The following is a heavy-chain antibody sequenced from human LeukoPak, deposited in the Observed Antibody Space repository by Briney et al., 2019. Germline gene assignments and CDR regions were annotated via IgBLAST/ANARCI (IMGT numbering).Heavy chain of an antibody. J-gene: IGHJ3*02. D-gene: IGHD1-26*01. CDR3: ARGGSYYRVEAFDI. V-gene: IGHV3-30-3*01. CDR2: ISYDGSNK. Sequence: PGRSLRLSCAASGFTFSSYAMHWVRQAPGKGLEWGAVISYDGSNKYYADSVKGRFTISRDNSKNTLYLQMNSLRAEDTAVYYCARGGSYYRVEAFDIWGQGTMVTVSS. CDR1: GFTFSSYA.